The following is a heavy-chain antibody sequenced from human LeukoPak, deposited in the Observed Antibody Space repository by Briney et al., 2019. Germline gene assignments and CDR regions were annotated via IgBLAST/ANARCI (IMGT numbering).Heavy chain of an antibody. CDR3: AKGGYSAWFDP. J-gene: IGHJ5*02. D-gene: IGHD5-18*01. CDR2: ISGSGGST. CDR1: GFTFSSYA. V-gene: IGHV3-23*01. Sequence: GGSLRLSCAASGFTFSSYAMTWVRQAPGKGLEWVSSISGSGGSTYYVDTVKGRFTISRDNSKNTLYLQMNSLRAENTAVYYCAKGGYSAWFDPWGQGTLVTVSS.